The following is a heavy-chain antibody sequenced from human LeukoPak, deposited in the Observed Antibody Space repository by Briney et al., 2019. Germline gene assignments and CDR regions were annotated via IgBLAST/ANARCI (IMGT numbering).Heavy chain of an antibody. Sequence: PGGSLRLSCAASGFTFSTYAMSWVRQAPGKGLEWGSTISGSGGATYYADSVKGRFTISRDNSRNTLYLQMNSLRAQDTAVYYCAKDIVGPSQCDCWGQGTLVTASS. V-gene: IGHV3-23*01. J-gene: IGHJ4*02. CDR2: ISGSGGAT. D-gene: IGHD1-26*01. CDR3: AKDIVGPSQCDC. CDR1: GFTFSTYA.